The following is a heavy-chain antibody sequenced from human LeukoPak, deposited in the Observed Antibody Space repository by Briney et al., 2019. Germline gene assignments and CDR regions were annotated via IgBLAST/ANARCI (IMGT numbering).Heavy chain of an antibody. V-gene: IGHV4-39*01. CDR2: IYYSGST. CDR1: GGSISSSSYY. CDR3: ARGARYGGPGPRGDDY. D-gene: IGHD4-23*01. Sequence: SETLSLTCTVSGGSISSSSYYWGWIRQPPGKGLEWIGSIYYSGSTYYNPSLKSRVTISVDTSKNQFSLKLSSVTAADTAVYYCARGARYGGPGPRGDDYWGQGTLVTVSS. J-gene: IGHJ4*02.